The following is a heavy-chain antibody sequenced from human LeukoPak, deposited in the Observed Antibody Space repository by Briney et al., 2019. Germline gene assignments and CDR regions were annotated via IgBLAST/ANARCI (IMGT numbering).Heavy chain of an antibody. Sequence: ASVKVSCKASGYTFTNYHMHWVRQAPGQGLEWMGMINPSGGNTRYEQKFQGRVTMTRDTFTSTVYMELSSLRSEDTAVYYFARLYYGGNGDDAFDIWGQGTMVTVSS. V-gene: IGHV1-46*01. J-gene: IGHJ3*02. CDR1: GYTFTNYH. D-gene: IGHD4-23*01. CDR2: INPSGGNT. CDR3: ARLYYGGNGDDAFDI.